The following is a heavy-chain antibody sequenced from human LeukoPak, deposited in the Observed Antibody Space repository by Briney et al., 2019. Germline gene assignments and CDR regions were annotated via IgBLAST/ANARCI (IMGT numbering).Heavy chain of an antibody. CDR2: IYSGGST. CDR3: ARLMTLTAFDI. D-gene: IGHD2-8*01. V-gene: IGHV3-66*01. CDR1: GFTVSSNY. Sequence: GGSLRLSCAASGFTVSSNYMSWVRQAPGKGLEWVSVIYSGGSTYYADSVKGRFTISRDNSKNTLHLQMNSLRAEDTAVYYCARLMTLTAFDIWGQGTMVTVSS. J-gene: IGHJ3*02.